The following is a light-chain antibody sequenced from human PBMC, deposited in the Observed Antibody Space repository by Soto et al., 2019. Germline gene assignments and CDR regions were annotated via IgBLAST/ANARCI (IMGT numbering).Light chain of an antibody. CDR3: QQFTSYPLT. CDR1: QSVSSN. Sequence: EIVMTQSPATLSVSPGERATLSCRASQSVSSNLAWYQQNPGQAPRLLIYGASTRATGSPARFSGSGSGTYFTLTISRLETEDCAVFYCQQFTSYPLTFGGGTKVDIK. V-gene: IGKV3-15*01. J-gene: IGKJ4*01. CDR2: GAS.